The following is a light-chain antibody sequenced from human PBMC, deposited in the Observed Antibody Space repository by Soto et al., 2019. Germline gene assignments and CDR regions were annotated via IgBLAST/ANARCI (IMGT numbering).Light chain of an antibody. CDR1: QSVSSSY. J-gene: IGKJ2*01. CDR2: GAS. CDR3: QQYGSSLYT. V-gene: IGKV3-20*01. Sequence: DIVLTQSPGTLSLSPGERATLSCRASQSVSSSYLAWYQQKPGQAPRLLIYGASSRATGIPDRFSGSGSGTDFTLTSSRLEPEDFAVYYCQQYGSSLYTFGQGTKLEIK.